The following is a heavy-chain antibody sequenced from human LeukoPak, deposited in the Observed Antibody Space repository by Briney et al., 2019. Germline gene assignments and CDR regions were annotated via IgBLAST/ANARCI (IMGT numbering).Heavy chain of an antibody. V-gene: IGHV3-48*03. CDR1: GFTFSSYE. Sequence: GGSLRLSCAASGFTFSSYEMNWVRQAPGEGLEWVSYISSSGSIIYYADSVKGRFTISRDNAKNLLYLQMNSLRAEDTAVYYCARRSAAKDAFDIWGQGTMVTVSS. J-gene: IGHJ3*02. CDR2: ISSSGSII. D-gene: IGHD6-25*01. CDR3: ARRSAAKDAFDI.